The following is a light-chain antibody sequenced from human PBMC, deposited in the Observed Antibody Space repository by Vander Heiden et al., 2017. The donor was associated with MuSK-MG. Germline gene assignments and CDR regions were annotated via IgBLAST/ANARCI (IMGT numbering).Light chain of an antibody. V-gene: IGLV3-1*01. J-gene: IGLJ1*01. CDR3: QAWDSSTVRYV. CDR2: QDD. CDR1: PFGDKY. Sequence: SSDLTQPPSVSVSPGQTASITSSGDPFGDKYACWYQQKPAQSPALVIYQDDNRPSGIPARFSGSNSGNTATLTISGTQAMEEADYYCQAWDSSTVRYVFGTGTRLTVL.